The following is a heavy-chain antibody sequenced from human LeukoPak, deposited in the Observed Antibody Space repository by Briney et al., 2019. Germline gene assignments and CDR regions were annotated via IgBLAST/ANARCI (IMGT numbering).Heavy chain of an antibody. J-gene: IGHJ4*02. CDR1: RGSISNYY. Sequence: SETLSLTCTVSRGSISNYYWGWIRRPPGKGLEWIGYFYYSGSTNYNPSLQGRVTVSVDTSKNQFSLKLSSVTAADTAVYYCARLTMIVVGRLDYWGQGTLVTVSS. CDR3: ARLTMIVVGRLDY. CDR2: FYYSGST. V-gene: IGHV4-59*08. D-gene: IGHD3-22*01.